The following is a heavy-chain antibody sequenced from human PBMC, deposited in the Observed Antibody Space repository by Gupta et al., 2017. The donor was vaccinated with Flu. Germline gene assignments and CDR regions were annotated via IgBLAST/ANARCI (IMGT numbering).Heavy chain of an antibody. V-gene: IGHV1-69*08. Sequence: QVQLVQSGAEVKKPGSSVKVSCQASGGTFSSYTTSWVRQAPGQGLEWMGRIIPILGIANYAQKFQGRVTITADKSTSTAYMELSSLRSEDTAVYYCARDRVDTAMVTRKGGMDVWGQGTTVTVSS. CDR3: ARDRVDTAMVTRKGGMDV. D-gene: IGHD5-18*01. CDR2: IIPILGIA. J-gene: IGHJ6*02. CDR1: GGTFSSYT.